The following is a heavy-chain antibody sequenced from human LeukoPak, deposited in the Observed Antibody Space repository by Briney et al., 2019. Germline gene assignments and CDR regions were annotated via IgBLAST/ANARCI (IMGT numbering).Heavy chain of an antibody. V-gene: IGHV3-9*01. CDR3: ARDQRTIAARPGYYYYYMDV. CDR1: GFTFDDYA. J-gene: IGHJ6*03. D-gene: IGHD6-6*01. CDR2: ISWNSGSI. Sequence: PGRSLRLSCAASGFTFDDYAMHWVRQAPGKGLEWVSGISWNSGSIGYADSVKGRFTISRDNAKNSLYLQMNSLRAEDTAVYYCARDQRTIAARPGYYYYYMDVWGKGTTVTVSS.